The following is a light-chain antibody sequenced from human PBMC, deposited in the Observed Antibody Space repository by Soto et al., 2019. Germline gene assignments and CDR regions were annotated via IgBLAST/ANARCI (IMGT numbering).Light chain of an antibody. Sequence: QSVLTQPPSASGTPGQRVTISCSGSSSNIGSNTVNWYQHLPGTAPRLLIWSNDQRRSGVPDRFSGSESGASAALAISGLQSEDEAAYYCGAWDDSLNAYVFGTGTKLTVL. V-gene: IGLV1-44*01. CDR1: SSNIGSNT. CDR3: GAWDDSLNAYV. CDR2: SND. J-gene: IGLJ1*01.